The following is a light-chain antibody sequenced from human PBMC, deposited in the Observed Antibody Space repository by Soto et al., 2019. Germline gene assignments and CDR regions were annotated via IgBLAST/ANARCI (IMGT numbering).Light chain of an antibody. J-gene: IGLJ1*01. CDR1: SSDVGGYNY. Sequence: QSALTQPASVSGSPGQSITISCTGTSSDVGGYNYVSWYQQHPGKAPKLMIYDVSHRPSGVSDRFSGSKSGNTASLTISGLQAEDEADYYCSSFSSSNSYVFGTGTKPTVL. V-gene: IGLV2-14*01. CDR3: SSFSSSNSYV. CDR2: DVS.